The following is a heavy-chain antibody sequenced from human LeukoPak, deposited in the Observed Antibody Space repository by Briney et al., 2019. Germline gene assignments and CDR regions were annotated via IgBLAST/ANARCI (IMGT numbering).Heavy chain of an antibody. CDR3: ARPTMVTHDAFDI. CDR2: IIPILGIA. Sequence: SVKVSCKASGYTFTSYYMHWVRQAPGQGLEWMGRIIPILGIANYAQKFQGRVTITADKSTSTAYMELSSLRSEDTAVYYCARPTMVTHDAFDIWGQGTMVTVSS. CDR1: GYTFTSYY. V-gene: IGHV1-69*02. J-gene: IGHJ3*02. D-gene: IGHD4-23*01.